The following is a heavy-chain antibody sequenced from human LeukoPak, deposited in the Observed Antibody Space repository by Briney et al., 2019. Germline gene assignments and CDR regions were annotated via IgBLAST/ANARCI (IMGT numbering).Heavy chain of an antibody. CDR2: ISGSGGST. J-gene: IGHJ3*02. CDR3: AKSSYCGGDCYLLAFDT. CDR1: GFTFSSYA. V-gene: IGHV3-23*01. Sequence: GGSLRLSCAASGFTFSSYAMSWVRQAPGKGLEWVSAISGSGGSTYYADSVKGRFTISRDNSKNTLYLQMNSLRAEDTAVYYCAKSSYCGGDCYLLAFDTWGQGTMVTISS. D-gene: IGHD2-21*02.